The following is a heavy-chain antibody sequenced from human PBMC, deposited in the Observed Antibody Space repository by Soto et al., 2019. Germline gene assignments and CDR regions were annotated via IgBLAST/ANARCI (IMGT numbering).Heavy chain of an antibody. CDR3: AKDYESSGYSYPFDY. CDR1: GFTFDDYA. D-gene: IGHD3-22*01. J-gene: IGHJ4*02. CDR2: ISWNSGSI. V-gene: IGHV3-9*01. Sequence: PGGSLRLSCAASGFTFDDYAMHWVRQAPGKGLEWVSGISWNSGSIGYADSVKGRFTISRDNAKNSLYLQMNSLRAEDTALYYCAKDYESSGYSYPFDYWGQGTLLTVSS.